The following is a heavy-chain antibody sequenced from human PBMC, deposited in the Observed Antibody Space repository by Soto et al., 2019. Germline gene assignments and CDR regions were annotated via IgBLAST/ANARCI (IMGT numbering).Heavy chain of an antibody. J-gene: IGHJ4*02. D-gene: IGHD3-22*01. CDR3: VKGEYYSDSSGYSPFDY. CDR2: ISTNGGSQ. V-gene: IGHV3-64D*06. Sequence: GGSLRLSCSASGFTFSSYAMHWVRQAPGKGLEYVSSISTNGGSQHYPDSVKGRFTISRDNSKNTQYLQMSSLRADDTAVYYCVKGEYYSDSSGYSPFDYWGQGTLVTVAS. CDR1: GFTFSSYA.